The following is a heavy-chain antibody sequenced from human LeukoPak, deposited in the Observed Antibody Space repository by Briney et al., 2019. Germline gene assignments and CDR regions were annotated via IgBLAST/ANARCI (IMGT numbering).Heavy chain of an antibody. Sequence: GGSLRLSCAASKFTFSTYCMHWVRQAPGKGLVWVSRINSDGTNTGYADSVKGRFTISRDNAKNTLYMQVNSLRVDDTAVYYCVREASGVSSSAFDVWGQGTMVTVSS. J-gene: IGHJ3*01. V-gene: IGHV3-74*01. CDR1: KFTFSTYC. CDR2: INSDGTNT. CDR3: VREASGVSSSAFDV. D-gene: IGHD1-26*01.